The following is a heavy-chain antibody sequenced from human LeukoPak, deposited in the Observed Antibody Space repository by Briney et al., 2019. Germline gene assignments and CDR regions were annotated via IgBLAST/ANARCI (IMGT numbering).Heavy chain of an antibody. V-gene: IGHV3-48*01. Sequence: GGSLRLSCAASGLTFSRYSMNWVRQAPGKGLEWVSYISSSSTIYYADSVKGRFTISRDNAKNSLYLQMNSLRAEDTAVYYCARDLEWLLSYSDSWGQGTLVTVSS. CDR3: ARDLEWLLSYSDS. J-gene: IGHJ4*02. CDR2: ISSSSTI. CDR1: GLTFSRYS. D-gene: IGHD3-3*01.